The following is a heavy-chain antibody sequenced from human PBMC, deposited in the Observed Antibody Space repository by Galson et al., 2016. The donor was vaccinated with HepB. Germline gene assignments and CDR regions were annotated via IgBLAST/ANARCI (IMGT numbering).Heavy chain of an antibody. V-gene: IGHV3-13*01. J-gene: IGHJ6*04. CDR2: ICTAGDT. CDR3: ARGKFDCSGGTCHYYGMDV. D-gene: IGHD2-15*01. Sequence: SLRLSCAASGLTFSRCDMPWVRQATGTGLEWVSAICTAGDTYYPGSVRGLVTISRENSKNSLYLQMNSLTAGDTAVYYCARGKFDCSGGTCHYYGMDVWGKGTTVTVSS. CDR1: GLTFSRCD.